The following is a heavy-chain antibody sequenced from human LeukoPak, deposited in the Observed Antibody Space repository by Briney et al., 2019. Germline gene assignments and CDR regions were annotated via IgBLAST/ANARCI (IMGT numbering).Heavy chain of an antibody. CDR2: IYTSGST. D-gene: IGHD4-17*01. CDR3: ARETTGLARYFDY. J-gene: IGHJ4*02. Sequence: SETLSLTCTVSGNSISSYYWGWIRQPAGKGLEWIGRIYTSGSTNYNPSLKSRVTMSVDTSKNQFSLNLSPVTAADTAFYYCARETTGLARYFDYWGQGTLVTVSS. V-gene: IGHV4-4*07. CDR1: GNSISSYY.